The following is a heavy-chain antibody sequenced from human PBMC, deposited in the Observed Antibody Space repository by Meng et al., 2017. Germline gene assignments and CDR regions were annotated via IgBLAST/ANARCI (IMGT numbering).Heavy chain of an antibody. CDR3: VRGRFGAPLDV. D-gene: IGHD3-10*01. J-gene: IGHJ6*02. Sequence: QVQLVQSGAEVKKPGASVKVSCKASGYTFTTYYIHWVRQAPGQGLEWMGWINPNTGGTNHAQKFQDRVTMTRDTSSRSVYMDLTRLRYEDTAVYYCVRGRFGAPLDVWGQGSTVTVSS. V-gene: IGHV1-2*02. CDR2: INPNTGGT. CDR1: GYTFTTYY.